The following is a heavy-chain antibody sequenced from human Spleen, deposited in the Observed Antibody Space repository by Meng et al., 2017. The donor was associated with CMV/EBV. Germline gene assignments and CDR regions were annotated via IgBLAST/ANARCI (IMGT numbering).Heavy chain of an antibody. D-gene: IGHD3-3*01. J-gene: IGHJ5*02. CDR2: IYSGGSST. Sequence: GESLKISCAASGFTFSSYAMSWVRQAPGKGLEWVSVIYSGGSSTYYADSVKGRFTISRDNSKNTLYLQMNSLRAEDTAVYYCAKGPTDFWSGYYIVSWGQGTLVTVSS. V-gene: IGHV3-23*03. CDR1: GFTFSSYA. CDR3: AKGPTDFWSGYYIVS.